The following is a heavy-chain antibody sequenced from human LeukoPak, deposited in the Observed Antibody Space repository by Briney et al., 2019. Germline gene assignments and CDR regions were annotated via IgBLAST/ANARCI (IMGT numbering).Heavy chain of an antibody. D-gene: IGHD1-20*01. V-gene: IGHV3-11*06. J-gene: IGHJ4*02. Sequence: PGGSLRLSCAASGFTFSDYYMSWIRQAPGKGLEWVSYISSSSSYTNYADSVKGRFTISRDNSKNTLYLQMNSLRVEDTAVYYCARVTVSSSEVIFDYWGQGSLVTVSS. CDR1: GFTFSDYY. CDR2: ISSSSSYT. CDR3: ARVTVSSSEVIFDY.